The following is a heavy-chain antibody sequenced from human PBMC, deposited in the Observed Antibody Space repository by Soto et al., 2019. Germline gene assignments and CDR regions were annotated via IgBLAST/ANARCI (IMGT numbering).Heavy chain of an antibody. CDR2: ISVSGGST. V-gene: IGHV3-23*01. D-gene: IGHD6-13*01. CDR1: GFTLSSSA. CDR3: AKVFKAAAYFAH. Sequence: GGSLRLSCAVSGFTLSSSAMSWVRQAPGKGLEWVSSISVSGGSTYYADSVKGRFTISRDNSKNTLYLQMNSLRAEDTAGYYGAKVFKAAAYFAHGAQGTLVTAPQ. J-gene: IGHJ4*02.